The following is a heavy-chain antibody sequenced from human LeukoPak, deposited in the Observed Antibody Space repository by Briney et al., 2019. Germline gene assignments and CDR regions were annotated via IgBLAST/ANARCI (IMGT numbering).Heavy chain of an antibody. CDR2: IYSGGST. CDR3: ARERSGITGTTSRRKYYFDY. J-gene: IGHJ4*02. V-gene: IGHV3-53*01. CDR1: GFTVSSNY. D-gene: IGHD1-20*01. Sequence: GGSLRLSCAASGFTVSSNYMSWVRQAPGKGLEWVSVIYSGGSTYYADSVKGRFTISRDNSKNTLYLQMNSLRAEDTAVYYCARERSGITGTTSRRKYYFDYWGQGTLVTVSS.